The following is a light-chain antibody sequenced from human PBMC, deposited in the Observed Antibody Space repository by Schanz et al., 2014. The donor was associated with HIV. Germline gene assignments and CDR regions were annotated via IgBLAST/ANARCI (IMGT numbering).Light chain of an antibody. J-gene: IGKJ2*01. CDR3: QQYGSSPMHT. CDR2: GAS. V-gene: IGKV3-20*01. Sequence: EIVMTQSPATLSMSPGERATLSCRASQSVSSNLAWYQQKPGQAPRLLIYGASSRATGIPDRFTGSGSGTDFTLTISRLEPEDFAVYYCQQYGSSPMHTFGQGTKLEIK. CDR1: QSVSSN.